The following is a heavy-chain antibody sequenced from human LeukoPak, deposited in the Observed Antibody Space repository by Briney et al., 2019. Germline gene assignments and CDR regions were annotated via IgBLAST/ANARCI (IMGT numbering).Heavy chain of an antibody. D-gene: IGHD6-13*01. CDR1: GDSISSYY. J-gene: IGHJ4*02. CDR2: IYTSGST. CDR3: PSGRAATGVDY. V-gene: IGHV4-4*07. Sequence: SETLSLTCTVSGDSISSYYWSWIRQPAGKGLEWIGRIYTSGSTNYNPSLKTRVTLSVDKSKNQFSLKLSSVTAADTAVYYCPSGRAATGVDYWGQGTLVTVSS.